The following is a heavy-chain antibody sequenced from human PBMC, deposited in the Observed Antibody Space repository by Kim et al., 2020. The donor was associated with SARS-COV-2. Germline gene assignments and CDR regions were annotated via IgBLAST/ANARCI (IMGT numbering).Heavy chain of an antibody. CDR3: AGHISIFTDPRGYYYGMDV. V-gene: IGHV5-51*01. D-gene: IGHD2-8*02. Sequence: GESLKISCKGSGYTFTTYWIGWVRQMPGKGLEWLGIIYPGDSDTRYSPSLQGQVTISADKSISTAYLQWSSLKASDTAMYYCAGHISIFTDPRGYYYGMDVLGQGTTVTVSS. CDR2: IYPGDSDT. CDR1: GYTFTTYW. J-gene: IGHJ6*02.